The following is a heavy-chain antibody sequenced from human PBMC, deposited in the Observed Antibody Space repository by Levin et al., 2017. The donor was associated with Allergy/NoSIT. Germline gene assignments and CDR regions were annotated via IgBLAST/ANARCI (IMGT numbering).Heavy chain of an antibody. CDR3: ARGPKYITMVRGVIKGPVDY. Sequence: SETLSLTCAVYGGSFSGYYWSWIRQPPGKGLEWIGEINHSGSTNYNPSLKSRVTISVDTSKNQFSLKLSSVTAADTAVYYCARGPKYITMVRGVIKGPVDYWGQGTLVTVSS. J-gene: IGHJ4*02. CDR1: GGSFSGYY. CDR2: INHSGST. V-gene: IGHV4-34*01. D-gene: IGHD3-10*01.